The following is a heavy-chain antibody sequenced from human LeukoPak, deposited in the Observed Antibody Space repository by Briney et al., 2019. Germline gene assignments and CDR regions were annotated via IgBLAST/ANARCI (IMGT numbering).Heavy chain of an antibody. D-gene: IGHD4-11*01. V-gene: IGHV3-30*02. J-gene: IGHJ4*02. CDR1: GFTFSSYG. CDR2: IRYDGSNK. CDR3: AKEGYSNHVLDN. Sequence: PGGSLRLSCAVSGFTFSSYGMHWVRQAPGKGLEWVAFIRYDGSNKYYADSVKGRFTISRDNSKNTLSLQMNSLRPEDTAVYYCAKEGYSNHVLDNWGQGTLVTVSS.